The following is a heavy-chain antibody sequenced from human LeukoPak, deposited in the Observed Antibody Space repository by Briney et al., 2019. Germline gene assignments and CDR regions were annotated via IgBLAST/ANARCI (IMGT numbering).Heavy chain of an antibody. D-gene: IGHD3-10*01. CDR3: ASEGEYYFGYFH. CDR1: GFTFSKYW. J-gene: IGHJ4*02. CDR2: INQDGSEK. V-gene: IGHV3-7*01. Sequence: GGSLRLSCAASGFTFSKYWMTWVRQAPGKGLEWVANINQDGSEKNCVDSVKGRFTISRDNAKSSLYLQMNSLRAEDTAIYYCASEGEYYFGYFHWGQGSLVTVSS.